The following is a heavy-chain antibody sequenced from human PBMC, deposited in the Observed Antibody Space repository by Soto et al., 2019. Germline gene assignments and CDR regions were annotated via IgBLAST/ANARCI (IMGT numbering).Heavy chain of an antibody. V-gene: IGHV3-23*01. Sequence: EVQLFESGGGLVQPGGSLRLSCAASGFTFGRYAMTWVRQAPGKGLEWVSGINGNGGATYYADPVNGRFTISRDNPKNTVYLQMNSLRVEDTAVYYCAKIYDFWSRHHDSFDVWGQGTLVIVSS. CDR2: INGNGGAT. D-gene: IGHD3-3*01. J-gene: IGHJ3*01. CDR1: GFTFGRYA. CDR3: AKIYDFWSRHHDSFDV.